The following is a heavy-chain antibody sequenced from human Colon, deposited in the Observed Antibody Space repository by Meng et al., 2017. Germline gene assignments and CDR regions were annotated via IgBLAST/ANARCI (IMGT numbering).Heavy chain of an antibody. CDR2: INTNTGTP. CDR1: GYTFTSYA. Sequence: QVQLVQSGSDLKKPGASVKVSCKASGYTFTSYAMNWVRQAPGEGLEWMGWINTNTGTPTYAQGFTGRFVFSLDTSVSTAYLQISSLKAADTAVYYCARLYCSGGSCYTIDYWGQGTLVTVSS. V-gene: IGHV7-4-1*02. D-gene: IGHD2-15*01. CDR3: ARLYCSGGSCYTIDY. J-gene: IGHJ4*02.